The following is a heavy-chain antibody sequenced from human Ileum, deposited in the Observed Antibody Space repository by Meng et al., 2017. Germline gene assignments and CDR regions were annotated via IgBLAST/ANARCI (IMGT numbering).Heavy chain of an antibody. CDR2: INHSGNT. J-gene: IGHJ4*02. Sequence: SETLSLTCAVYGGSFSGYFWTWIRQPPGKGLEWIGEINHSGNTNYNPSLKSRVTISGDTSKSQFSLRVSSVTAADTAVYYCARGSGTYGGFDYWGQGALVTVSS. D-gene: IGHD1-26*01. V-gene: IGHV4-34*01. CDR3: ARGSGTYGGFDY. CDR1: GGSFSGYF.